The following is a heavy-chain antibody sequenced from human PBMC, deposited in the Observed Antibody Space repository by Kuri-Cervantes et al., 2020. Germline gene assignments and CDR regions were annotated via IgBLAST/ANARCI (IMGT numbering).Heavy chain of an antibody. J-gene: IGHJ6*03. D-gene: IGHD6-19*01. Sequence: AETLTLTFTVSGCSIGSDYWTWIRQSPGKGLEWIGDVYYTGDTNYNPSLKSRVTISVDKSKNQFSLKLSSVTVADTAVYYCARGPKGSSGWYPHRDINYDYYYMDVWGKGTTVTVSS. V-gene: IGHV4-59*12. CDR2: VYYTGDT. CDR3: ARGPKGSSGWYPHRDINYDYYYMDV. CDR1: GCSIGSDY.